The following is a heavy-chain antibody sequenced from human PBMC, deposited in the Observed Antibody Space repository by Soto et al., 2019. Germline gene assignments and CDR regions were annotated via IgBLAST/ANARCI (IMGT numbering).Heavy chain of an antibody. CDR1: GFTFSSYS. D-gene: IGHD3-9*01. CDR3: ARVRGGYFDWLSSFDY. Sequence: GRSLRLSCAASGFTFSSYSMNWVRQAPGKGLEWVSSISSSSSYIYYADSVKGRFTISRDNAKNSLYLQMNSLRAEDTAVYYCARVRGGYFDWLSSFDYRGQGTLVTLSS. J-gene: IGHJ4*02. V-gene: IGHV3-21*01. CDR2: ISSSSSYI.